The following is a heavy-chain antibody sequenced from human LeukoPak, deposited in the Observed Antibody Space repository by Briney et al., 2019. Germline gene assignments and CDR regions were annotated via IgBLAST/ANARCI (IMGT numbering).Heavy chain of an antibody. J-gene: IGHJ4*02. CDR2: INHSGGT. CDR1: GFTFSSYW. CDR3: ARGGLKWELLPARARKSYYFDY. D-gene: IGHD1-26*01. Sequence: PGGSLRLSCAASGFTFSSYWMSWVRQPPGKGLEWIGEINHSGGTKYNPSLKSRVTISLDTSKNQFSLKLSSVTAADTAVYYCARGGLKWELLPARARKSYYFDYWGQGTLVTVSS. V-gene: IGHV4-34*01.